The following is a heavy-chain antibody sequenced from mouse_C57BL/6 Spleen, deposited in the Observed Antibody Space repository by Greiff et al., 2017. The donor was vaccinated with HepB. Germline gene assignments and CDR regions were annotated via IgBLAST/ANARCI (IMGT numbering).Heavy chain of an antibody. V-gene: IGHV1-19*01. Sequence: EVQLQQSGPVLVKPGASVKMSCKASGYTFTDYYMNWVKQSHGKSLEWIGVINPYNGGTSYNQKFEGKATLTVDKSSSTAYMELNSLTSEDSAVYYCARDDYYFDYWGQGTTLTVSS. CDR2: INPYNGGT. CDR1: GYTFTDYY. CDR3: ARDDYYFDY. D-gene: IGHD2-4*01. J-gene: IGHJ2*01.